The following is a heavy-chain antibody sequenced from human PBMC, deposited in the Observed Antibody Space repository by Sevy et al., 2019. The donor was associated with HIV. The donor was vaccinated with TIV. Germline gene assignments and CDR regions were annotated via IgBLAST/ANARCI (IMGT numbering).Heavy chain of an antibody. CDR1: GFTFSSYA. D-gene: IGHD3-22*01. J-gene: IGHJ4*02. CDR3: AKGISGTYYYDSSGYSQTYYFDY. V-gene: IGHV3-23*01. Sequence: GGSLRLSCAASGFTFSSYAMSWVRQAPGKGLEWVSAISGSGGSTHYADSVKGRFTISRDNSKNTLYLQMNSLRAEDTAVYYCAKGISGTYYYDSSGYSQTYYFDYWGQGTLVTVSS. CDR2: ISGSGGST.